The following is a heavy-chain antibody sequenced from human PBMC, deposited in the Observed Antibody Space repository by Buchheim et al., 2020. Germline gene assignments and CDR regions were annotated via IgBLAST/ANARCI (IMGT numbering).Heavy chain of an antibody. D-gene: IGHD2-2*01. CDR1: GGSISSYY. V-gene: IGHV4-59*08. J-gene: IGHJ5*02. CDR3: ARQKGRYCSSTSCPTPPFHNYFDP. CDR2: IYYSGST. Sequence: QVHLQESGPGLVKPSETLSLTCTVSGGSISSYYWSWIRQPPGKGLEWIGYIYYSGSTNYNPSLKSRVTISVDTSKNQFSLKLSSVTAADTAVYYCARQKGRYCSSTSCPTPPFHNYFDPWGQGTL.